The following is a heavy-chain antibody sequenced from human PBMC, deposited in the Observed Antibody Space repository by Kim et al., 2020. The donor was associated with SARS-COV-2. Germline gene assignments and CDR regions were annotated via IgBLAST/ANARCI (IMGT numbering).Heavy chain of an antibody. V-gene: IGHV3-7*03. CDR2: IHQDGNEK. CDR1: RFTFSNYW. D-gene: IGHD3-22*01. J-gene: IGHJ3*02. Sequence: GGSLRLSCAASRFTFSNYWMTWVRQAPGKGLEWVANIHQDGNEKFYVDSVKGRFTISRDNAEKSLYLQMSSLRAEDTAVYYCARYYDGSGNNDAFDMWGQGTMVSVSS. CDR3: ARYYDGSGNNDAFDM.